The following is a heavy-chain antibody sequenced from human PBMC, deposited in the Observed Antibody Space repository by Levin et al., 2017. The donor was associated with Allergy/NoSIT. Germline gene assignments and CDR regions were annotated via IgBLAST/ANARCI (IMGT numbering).Heavy chain of an antibody. CDR1: GFTFRTYG. Sequence: GGSLRLSCAASGFTFRTYGMHWVRQAPGKGLEWVAVIWFDAITKYYIDSVKGRSTISRDDSNNTLYLQMNSLRAEDTAVYYCARDYGNTAGYHDAFDVWGRGTMVSVSS. V-gene: IGHV3-33*01. CDR3: ARDYGNTAGYHDAFDV. D-gene: IGHD2-8*02. CDR2: IWFDAITK. J-gene: IGHJ3*01.